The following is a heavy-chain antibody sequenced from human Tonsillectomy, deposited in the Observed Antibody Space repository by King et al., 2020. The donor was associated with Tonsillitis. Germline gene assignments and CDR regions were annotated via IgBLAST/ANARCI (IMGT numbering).Heavy chain of an antibody. V-gene: IGHV3-48*01. J-gene: IGHJ4*02. CDR1: GFTFRSYS. CDR3: ARDKDWGFDS. D-gene: IGHD7-27*01. CDR2: ISGSTSPI. Sequence: VQLVESGGGLVQPGGSLRLSCAASGFTFRSYSMNWVRQAPGKGLEWVSYISGSTSPIDYADSVRGRFTNSRDNAKNSLYLQMNSLRAEDTAVYYCARDKDWGFDSWGQGTLVTVSS.